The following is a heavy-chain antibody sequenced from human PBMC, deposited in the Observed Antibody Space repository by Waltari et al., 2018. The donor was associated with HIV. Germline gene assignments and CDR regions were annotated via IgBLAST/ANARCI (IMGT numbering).Heavy chain of an antibody. CDR1: NFRVSGQP. CDR2: IYPDDTT. V-gene: IGHV3-53*01. J-gene: IGHJ5*02. CDR3: ATGVRYYGP. Sequence: AESGGRLIQPGGSLGLSCTASNFRVSGQPVTWIRQAPGGSLEWVAVIYPDDTTHYADSVSGRFTISRAKSRTTVLLLMNGLFVDDTATYFCATGVRYYGPWGQGTRVTVSS. D-gene: IGHD3-10*01.